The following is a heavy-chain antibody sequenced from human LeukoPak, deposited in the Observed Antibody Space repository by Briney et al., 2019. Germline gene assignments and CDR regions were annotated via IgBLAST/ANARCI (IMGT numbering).Heavy chain of an antibody. Sequence: AASVEVSCKASGGTFSSYTISWVRQAPGQGLEWMGRIIPILGIANYAQKFQGRVTITADKSTSTAYMELSSLRSEDTAVYYCARDPSASIAVAGDYWGQGTLVTVSS. CDR1: GGTFSSYT. D-gene: IGHD6-19*01. CDR2: IIPILGIA. CDR3: ARDPSASIAVAGDY. V-gene: IGHV1-69*04. J-gene: IGHJ4*02.